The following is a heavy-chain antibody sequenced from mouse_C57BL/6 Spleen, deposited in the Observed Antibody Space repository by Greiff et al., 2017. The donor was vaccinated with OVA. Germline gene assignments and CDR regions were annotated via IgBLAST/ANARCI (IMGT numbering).Heavy chain of an antibody. D-gene: IGHD1-1*01. CDR3: TRWDYGSNYFDY. J-gene: IGHJ2*01. CDR1: GYTFTSYW. V-gene: IGHV1-5*01. Sequence: VQLQQSGTVLVRPGASVKMSCKASGYTFTSYWMHWVKQRPGQGLEWIGAIYPGNSDTSYNQKFKGKAKLTAVTSASTAYMELSSLTDEDAAVYYCTRWDYGSNYFDYWGQGTTLTVSS. CDR2: IYPGNSDT.